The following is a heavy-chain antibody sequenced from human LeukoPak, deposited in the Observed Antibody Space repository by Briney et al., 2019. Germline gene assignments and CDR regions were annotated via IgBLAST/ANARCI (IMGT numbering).Heavy chain of an antibody. CDR3: AREAGYCSGGSCFDAFDI. D-gene: IGHD2-15*01. CDR1: GYSLIVYY. V-gene: IGHV1-2*02. CDR2: INPNSGGT. J-gene: IGHJ3*02. Sequence: ASVKVSCKGSGYSLIVYYMHWVRQAPGQGLEWMGWINPNSGGTNYAQKFQGRVTMTRDTSISTAYMELSRLRSDDTAVYYCAREAGYCSGGSCFDAFDIWGQGTMVTVSS.